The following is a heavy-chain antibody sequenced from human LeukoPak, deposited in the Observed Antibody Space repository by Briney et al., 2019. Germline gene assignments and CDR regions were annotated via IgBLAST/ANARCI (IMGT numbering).Heavy chain of an antibody. V-gene: IGHV3-43*02. J-gene: IGHJ4*02. Sequence: PGGSLRLSCVASGLPLADFAMHWVRQAPGKGLEWVSLISGDGVSTFYADSVKGRFSISRDNSQNSLSLEMNSLRTEDTAMYYCARESGKFDYWGQGTLVAVSS. CDR1: GLPLADFA. CDR2: ISGDGVST. CDR3: ARESGKFDY.